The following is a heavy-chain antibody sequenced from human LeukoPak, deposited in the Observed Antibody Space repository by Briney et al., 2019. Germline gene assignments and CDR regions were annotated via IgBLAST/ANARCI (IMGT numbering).Heavy chain of an antibody. CDR2: ISAYNGNT. CDR1: GHTFTSYG. Sequence: ASVKVSCKASGHTFTSYGISWVRQAPGQGLEWMGWISAYNGNTNYAQKLQGRVTMTTDTSTSTAYMELRSLRSDDTAVYYCARTSGDYYGSGSYLYWGQGTLVTVSS. J-gene: IGHJ4*02. D-gene: IGHD3-10*01. V-gene: IGHV1-18*01. CDR3: ARTSGDYYGSGSYLY.